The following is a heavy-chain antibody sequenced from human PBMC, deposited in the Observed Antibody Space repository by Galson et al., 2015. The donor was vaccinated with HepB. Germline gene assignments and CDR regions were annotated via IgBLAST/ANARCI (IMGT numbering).Heavy chain of an antibody. Sequence: SLRLSCAASGFTFSSYGMHWVRQAPGKGLEWVAVISYDGSNKYYADSVKGRFTISRDNSKNTLYLQMNSLRAEDTAVYYCAKDNTDYGMDVWGQGTTVTVSS. J-gene: IGHJ6*02. CDR2: ISYDGSNK. CDR1: GFTFSSYG. CDR3: AKDNTDYGMDV. D-gene: IGHD5-18*01. V-gene: IGHV3-30*18.